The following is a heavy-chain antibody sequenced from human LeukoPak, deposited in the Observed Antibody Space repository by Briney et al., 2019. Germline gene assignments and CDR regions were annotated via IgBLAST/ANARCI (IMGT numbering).Heavy chain of an antibody. CDR1: GYTFTSYD. J-gene: IGHJ4*02. D-gene: IGHD4-17*01. Sequence: ASVKVSCKASGYTFTSYDINWVRQATGQGLEWMGWMNPNSGNTGYAQKFQGRVTMTRNTSISTAYMELSSLRSEDTAVYYCARGPPSATVTYDYYFDYWGQGTLVTVSS. CDR2: MNPNSGNT. V-gene: IGHV1-8*01. CDR3: ARGPPSATVTYDYYFDY.